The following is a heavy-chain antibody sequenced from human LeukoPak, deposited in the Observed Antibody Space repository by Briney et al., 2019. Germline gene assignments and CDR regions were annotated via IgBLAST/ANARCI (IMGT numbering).Heavy chain of an antibody. D-gene: IGHD3-22*01. J-gene: IGHJ4*02. CDR3: ASHYYDSRGYYYFDF. Sequence: GGSLRLSCAASGLTVSSSYMSWVRQAPGKGLKWVSIIYSDDRIFYADSLKGRFTISRDNSKNTLYLQMNSLRAEDTAVYYCASHYYDSRGYYYFDFWGQGTLVTVSS. CDR1: GLTVSSSY. CDR2: IYSDDRI. V-gene: IGHV3-53*01.